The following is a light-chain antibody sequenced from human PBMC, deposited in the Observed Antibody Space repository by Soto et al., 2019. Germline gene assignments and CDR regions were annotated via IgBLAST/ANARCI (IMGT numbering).Light chain of an antibody. CDR2: EVT. CDR1: SSDVGTYNY. J-gene: IGLJ1*01. Sequence: QSALTQPASVSGSPGQSITISCTGTSSDVGTYNYVSRYQQHPGKAPKVMIYEVTYRPSGVSNRFSGSKSGNTASLTISGLQAEDEAEYYCSSYTGSSTLYVFGTGTKV. V-gene: IGLV2-14*01. CDR3: SSYTGSSTLYV.